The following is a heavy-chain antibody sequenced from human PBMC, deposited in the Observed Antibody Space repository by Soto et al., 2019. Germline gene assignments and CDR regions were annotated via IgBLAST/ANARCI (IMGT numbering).Heavy chain of an antibody. D-gene: IGHD3-10*01. V-gene: IGHV4-30-2*01. CDR2: IYHSGST. Sequence: SETLSLTCAVSGSSTSSGGYSWSWIRQPPGKGLEWIGYIYHSGSTYYNPSLKSRVTISVDRSKNQFSLKLSSVTAADTAVYYCARAHGSGWGAFDIWGQGTMVTVSS. CDR1: GSSTSSGGYS. J-gene: IGHJ3*02. CDR3: ARAHGSGWGAFDI.